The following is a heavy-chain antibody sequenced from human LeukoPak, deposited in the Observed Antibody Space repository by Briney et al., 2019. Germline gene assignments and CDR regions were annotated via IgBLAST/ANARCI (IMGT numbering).Heavy chain of an antibody. Sequence: SVKVSCKASGGTFSSYAISWVRQAPGQGLEWMGGIIPIFGTANYAQKFQGRVTITADESTSTAYMELSSLRSEDTAVYYCAADRGYSSGWQLDYWGQGTLVTVSS. J-gene: IGHJ4*02. CDR3: AADRGYSSGWQLDY. CDR1: GGTFSSYA. D-gene: IGHD6-19*01. V-gene: IGHV1-69*13. CDR2: IIPIFGTA.